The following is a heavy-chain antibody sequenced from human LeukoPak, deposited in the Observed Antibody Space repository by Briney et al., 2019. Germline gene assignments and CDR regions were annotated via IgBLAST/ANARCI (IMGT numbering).Heavy chain of an antibody. D-gene: IGHD1-26*01. CDR1: GFTFSDYY. V-gene: IGHV3-23*01. CDR2: ISGSGGST. J-gene: IGHJ4*02. Sequence: GGSLRLSRAASGFTFSDYYMSWVRQAPGKGLEWVSAISGSGGSTYYADSVKGRFTISRDNSKNTLYLQMNSLRAEDTAVYYRAKVRGNSGSYYPDYFDYWGQGTLVTVSS. CDR3: AKVRGNSGSYYPDYFDY.